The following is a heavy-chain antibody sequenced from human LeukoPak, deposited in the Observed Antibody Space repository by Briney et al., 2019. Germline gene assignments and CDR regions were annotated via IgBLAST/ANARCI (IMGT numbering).Heavy chain of an antibody. V-gene: IGHV4-59*12. CDR2: ISYSGST. J-gene: IGHJ4*02. D-gene: IGHD5-24*01. CDR1: GGSMSSFY. Sequence: PSETLSLTYTVSGGSMSSFYWSWIRQPPGKGLEYIGYISYSGSTNYNPSLKSRVTISVDTSKNQFSLKLSSVTAADTAVYYCARGVRWLQLSYFDYWGQGTLVTVSS. CDR3: ARGVRWLQLSYFDY.